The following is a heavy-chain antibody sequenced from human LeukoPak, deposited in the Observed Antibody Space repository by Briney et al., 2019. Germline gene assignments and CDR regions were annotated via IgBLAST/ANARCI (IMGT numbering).Heavy chain of an antibody. CDR1: GFTFSTYD. J-gene: IGHJ4*02. CDR2: ISYEGSNI. Sequence: GGSLRLSCAASGFTFSTYDMHWVRQAPGKGLEWLAVISYEGSNIYYADSVKGRFTISRDNAKNAVYLQMNSLRADDTAVYFCARNSGTNRPLDYWGQGTLVTVSS. V-gene: IGHV3-30*03. CDR3: ARNSGTNRPLDY. D-gene: IGHD1-26*01.